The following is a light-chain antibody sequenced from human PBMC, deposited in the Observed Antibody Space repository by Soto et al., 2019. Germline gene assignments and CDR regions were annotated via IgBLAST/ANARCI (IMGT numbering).Light chain of an antibody. Sequence: QSVLTQPASVSGSPGQSIAISCTETSTAVGSYNFVSWYQQHPGKAPKLMIYEASKRPSGVSDRFSGSKSGNTASLTISGLQAEDEADYYCCSYAGSSTVFGGGTQLTVL. CDR1: STAVGSYNF. CDR2: EAS. CDR3: CSYAGSSTV. V-gene: IGLV2-23*01. J-gene: IGLJ3*02.